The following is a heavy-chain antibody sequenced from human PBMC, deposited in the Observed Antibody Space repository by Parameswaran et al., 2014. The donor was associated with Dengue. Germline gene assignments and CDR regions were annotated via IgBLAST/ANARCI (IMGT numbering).Heavy chain of an antibody. D-gene: IGHD2-8*01. J-gene: IGHJ6*02. CDR2: ISAYNGHT. V-gene: IGHV1-18*01. Sequence: SWVRQAPGQGLEWMGWISAYNGHTNYAQKLQGRVTMTTDTSTSTAYMELRSLRSDDTAVYYCARPTPFSCTNDVCYGTMDVWGQGTTVTVSS. CDR3: ARPTPFSCTNDVCYGTMDV.